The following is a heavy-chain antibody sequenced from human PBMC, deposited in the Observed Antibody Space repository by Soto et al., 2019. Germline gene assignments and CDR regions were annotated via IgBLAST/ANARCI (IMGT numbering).Heavy chain of an antibody. CDR2: ISVYNGNT. Sequence: ASVKVSCKASGYTFSSYGLAWVRQAPGQGLEWMGWISVYNGNTNFAQKFQGRLTMTTDTSTSTAYMELRSLRSDDTAVYYCARLSTIFGVVIRSEAFDIWGQGTMVTVSS. D-gene: IGHD3-3*01. J-gene: IGHJ3*02. CDR1: GYTFSSYG. V-gene: IGHV1-18*01. CDR3: ARLSTIFGVVIRSEAFDI.